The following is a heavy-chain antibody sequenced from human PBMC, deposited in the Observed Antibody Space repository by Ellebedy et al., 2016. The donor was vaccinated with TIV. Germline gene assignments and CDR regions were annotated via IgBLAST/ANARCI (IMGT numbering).Heavy chain of an antibody. CDR1: GFTFSSYS. CDR2: ISSSSSAI. D-gene: IGHD2-8*01. V-gene: IGHV3-48*04. Sequence: GESLKISCAASGFTFSSYSMNWVRQAPGKGLEWVSYISSSSSAIYYADSVKGRFTISRDNAKNSLYLQMNSLRAEDTAVYYCARGASNNGLNYWGQGTLVTVSS. CDR3: ARGASNNGLNY. J-gene: IGHJ4*02.